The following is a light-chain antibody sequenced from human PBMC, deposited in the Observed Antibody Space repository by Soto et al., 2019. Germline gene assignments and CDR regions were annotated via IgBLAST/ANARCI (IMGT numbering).Light chain of an antibody. CDR2: GAS. CDR3: QQYRSLIT. V-gene: IGKV3-20*01. J-gene: IGKJ5*01. Sequence: EIVLTQSPGTLSLSPGERATLSCRASQSVSSSYLAWYQQKPGQAPRLLIFGASSRATGIPDRFSGSGSGTDFTLTISRLEPEDFAVYYCQQYRSLITFGHGTRLEIK. CDR1: QSVSSSY.